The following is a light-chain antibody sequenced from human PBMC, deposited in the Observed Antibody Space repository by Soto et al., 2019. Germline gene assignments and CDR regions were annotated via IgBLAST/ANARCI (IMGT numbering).Light chain of an antibody. V-gene: IGLV2-8*01. CDR1: SSDVVSYNY. J-gene: IGLJ1*01. Sequence: SVLTQPPSASGSPGQSVTISCTGTSSDVVSYNYVSWYQQHPGRAPKLMIYEVTKRPSGVPDRFSGSKSGNTASLTVSGLQAADEADYYCSSYAGSNNFPYVFGTGTKVTVL. CDR3: SSYAGSNNFPYV. CDR2: EVT.